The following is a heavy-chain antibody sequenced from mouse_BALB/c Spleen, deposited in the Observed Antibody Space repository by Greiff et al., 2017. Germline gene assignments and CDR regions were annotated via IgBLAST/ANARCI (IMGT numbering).Heavy chain of an antibody. V-gene: IGHV1-55*01. CDR1: GYNFTSYW. Sequence: VQLQQPGAELVKPGTSVKLSCKASGYNFTSYWINWVKLRPGQGLEWIGDIYPGSGSTNYNEKFKSKATLTVDTSSSTAYMQLSSLASEDSALYYCARTGTGDYWGQGTTLTVSS. CDR2: IYPGSGST. D-gene: IGHD4-1*01. J-gene: IGHJ2*01. CDR3: ARTGTGDY.